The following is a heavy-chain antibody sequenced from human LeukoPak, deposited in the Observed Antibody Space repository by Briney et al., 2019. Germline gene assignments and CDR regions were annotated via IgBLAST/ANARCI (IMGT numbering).Heavy chain of an antibody. CDR1: GFTFSDHW. D-gene: IGHD3-3*01. CDR3: ASKGGSFTISGVLYNDAFAI. J-gene: IGHJ3*02. CDR2: IRGDGGST. Sequence: PGGSLRLSCAASGFTFSDHWMHWVRLVAGKGLVWVATIRGDGGSTWYADSVKGRFTISRDNAKNSLYLQMNNLRAEDTAVYYCASKGGSFTISGVLYNDAFAIRGQGTMVTVSA. V-gene: IGHV3-74*01.